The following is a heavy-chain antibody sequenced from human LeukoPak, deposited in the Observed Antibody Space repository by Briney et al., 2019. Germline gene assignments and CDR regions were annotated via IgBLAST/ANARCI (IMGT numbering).Heavy chain of an antibody. Sequence: PWGSVRLSCAASGFIYSNYSMNWVRQAPGKGLEWVSYISSSSSTIYYADSVKGRFTISRDNAKNSLYLQMNSLRAEDTAVYYCARDHYYGSGSPSFDYWGQGTLVTVSS. CDR3: ARDHYYGSGSPSFDY. V-gene: IGHV3-48*01. CDR2: ISSSSSTI. J-gene: IGHJ4*02. D-gene: IGHD3-10*01. CDR1: GFIYSNYS.